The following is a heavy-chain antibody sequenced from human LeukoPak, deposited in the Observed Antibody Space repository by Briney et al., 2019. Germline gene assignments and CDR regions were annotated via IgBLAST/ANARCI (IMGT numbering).Heavy chain of an antibody. CDR2: ISGSGGST. Sequence: GGSLRLSCAASGFTFSSYAMSWVRQAPGKGLEWVSAISGSGGSTYYADSVKGRFTISRDNSKNTLYLQKNSLRAEDTAVYYCAKQILYGSGSYYNGGAFDIWGQGTMVTVSS. V-gene: IGHV3-23*01. CDR3: AKQILYGSGSYYNGGAFDI. D-gene: IGHD3-10*01. CDR1: GFTFSSYA. J-gene: IGHJ3*02.